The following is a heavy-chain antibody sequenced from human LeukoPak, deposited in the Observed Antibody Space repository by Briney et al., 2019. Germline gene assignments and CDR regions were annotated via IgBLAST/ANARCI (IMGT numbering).Heavy chain of an antibody. CDR3: ARDGVITFGGIIAHDAFAI. CDR1: GYTFTSHY. CDR2: INPSGGST. Sequence: ASVKVSCKASGYTFTSHYMHWVRQAPGQGLEWMGIINPSGGSTSYAQKFQGRVTMTRDTSTSTVYMELSSLRSEDTAVYYCARDGVITFGGIIAHDAFAIWGQGTMVTVSS. V-gene: IGHV1-46*01. J-gene: IGHJ3*02. D-gene: IGHD3-16*02.